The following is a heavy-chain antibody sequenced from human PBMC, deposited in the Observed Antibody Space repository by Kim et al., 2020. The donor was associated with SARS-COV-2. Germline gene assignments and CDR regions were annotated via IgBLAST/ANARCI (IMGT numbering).Heavy chain of an antibody. D-gene: IGHD6-13*01. CDR3: TRPRPGIAAADH. Sequence: YAASVKGRFTISRDDSQTTAYPQMNSLKTEDTAVYYCTRPRPGIAAADHWGQGTLVTVSS. V-gene: IGHV3-73*01. J-gene: IGHJ4*02.